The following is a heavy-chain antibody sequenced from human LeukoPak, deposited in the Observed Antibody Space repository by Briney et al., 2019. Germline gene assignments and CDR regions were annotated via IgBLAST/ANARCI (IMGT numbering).Heavy chain of an antibody. J-gene: IGHJ5*02. CDR2: TYYRSKWHN. D-gene: IGHD3-10*01. Sequence: SQTLSLTCAISGDSVSNKNTAWNWIRQSPSRGLEWLGRTYYRSKWHNTYAASVKSRITINPDTSKNQFSLKLSSVTAADTAVYYCARSGGLHYNWFDPWGQGTLVTVSS. V-gene: IGHV6-1*01. CDR1: GDSVSNKNTA. CDR3: ARSGGLHYNWFDP.